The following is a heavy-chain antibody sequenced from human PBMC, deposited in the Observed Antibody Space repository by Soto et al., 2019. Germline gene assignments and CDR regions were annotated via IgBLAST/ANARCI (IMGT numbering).Heavy chain of an antibody. CDR2: INRSGST. J-gene: IGHJ4*02. CDR3: ARCLYYYDSKAVYFDY. V-gene: IGHV4-38-2*01. Sequence: SETLSLTCAVSSYSISGGYYWGWIRQPPGRGLEWIASINRSGSTYYNPSLKSRVTISVDTSKNQFSLKLSSVTATDTAVYYCARCLYYYDSKAVYFDYWGQGTLVTVSS. D-gene: IGHD3-22*01. CDR1: SYSISGGYY.